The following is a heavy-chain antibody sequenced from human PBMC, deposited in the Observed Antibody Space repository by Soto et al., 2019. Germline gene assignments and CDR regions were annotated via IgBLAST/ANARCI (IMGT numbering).Heavy chain of an antibody. J-gene: IGHJ4*02. D-gene: IGHD2-15*01. CDR1: GFTFSSYA. Sequence: GGSLRLSCAASGFTFSSYAMSRVRQAPGQGLEWVSAISGSGGSTYYADSVKGRFTISRDNSKNTLYLQMNSLRAEDTAVYYCAKDSAGYCSGGSCFLSDYWGQGTLVTVSS. CDR3: AKDSAGYCSGGSCFLSDY. V-gene: IGHV3-23*01. CDR2: ISGSGGST.